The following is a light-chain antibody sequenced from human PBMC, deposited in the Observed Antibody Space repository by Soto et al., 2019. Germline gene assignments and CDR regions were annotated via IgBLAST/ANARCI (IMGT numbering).Light chain of an antibody. CDR1: QSVTNNY. Sequence: EIVLTQSPGTLSLSPGERATLSCRASQSVTNNYLAWYQQRPGQAPRLLMYGASSRAIDIPDRFSGSGSGTDFTLTISRLEPEDFAVYFCQQYGSSPRTFGGGTKVEIK. CDR3: QQYGSSPRT. V-gene: IGKV3-20*01. J-gene: IGKJ4*01. CDR2: GAS.